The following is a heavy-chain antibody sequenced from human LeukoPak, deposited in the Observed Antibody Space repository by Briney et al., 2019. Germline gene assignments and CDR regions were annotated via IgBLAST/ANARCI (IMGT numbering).Heavy chain of an antibody. V-gene: IGHV3-74*01. Sequence: PGGSLRLSCAASGFTFINYWMVWVRPAPGKGLLWVSRINSDGSSTTYADSVKGRFTISRDNAKNTVYLQMNSLRAEDTAVYYCARVQGCSGGTCYFHYWGQGTLVTVSS. D-gene: IGHD2-15*01. CDR2: INSDGSST. CDR1: GFTFINYW. J-gene: IGHJ4*02. CDR3: ARVQGCSGGTCYFHY.